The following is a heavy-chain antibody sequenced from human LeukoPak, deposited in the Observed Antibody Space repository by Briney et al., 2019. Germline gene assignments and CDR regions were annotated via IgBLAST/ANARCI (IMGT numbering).Heavy chain of an antibody. J-gene: IGHJ4*02. CDR1: GFTFSDYA. CDR3: AKVPNYYDTTTYYG. V-gene: IGHV3-23*01. CDR2: ISDSKRGGTT. Sequence: PGGSLRLSCAASGFTFSDYAMSWVRQAPGKGLEWVSAISDSKRGGTTYYADSVKGRFTISRDTSKNTLYLQMSSLSVEDTAVCYCAKVPNYYDTTTYYGWGQGTLVTVSS. D-gene: IGHD3-22*01.